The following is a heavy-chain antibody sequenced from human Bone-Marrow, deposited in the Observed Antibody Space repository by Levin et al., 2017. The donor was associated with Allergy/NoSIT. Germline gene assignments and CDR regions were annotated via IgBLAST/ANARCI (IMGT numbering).Heavy chain of an antibody. CDR3: ARDYRLELITSIEKQPYRWACDI. Sequence: LSLTCAASGFTFRSYTMNWVRQAPGKGLEWVSSISGSSSYIYYADSVKGRLTISRDNTKNSLYLQMNSLTAEDTAVYFCARDYRLELITSIEKQPYRWACDIWGQGTMVTVSS. CDR2: ISGSSSYI. D-gene: IGHD3-16*02. CDR1: GFTFRSYT. V-gene: IGHV3-21*01. J-gene: IGHJ3*02.